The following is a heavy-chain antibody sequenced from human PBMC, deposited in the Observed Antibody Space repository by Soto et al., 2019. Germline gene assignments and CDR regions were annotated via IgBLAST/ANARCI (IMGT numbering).Heavy chain of an antibody. CDR1: GGSFSGYY. V-gene: IGHV4-34*01. Sequence: PSETLSLTCAVYGGSFSGYYWSWIRQPPGKGLEWIGEINHSGSTNYNPSLKSRVTISVDTSKNQFSLKLSSVTAADTAVYYCGSRGDFWSGYYSNWGQRTLVTVSS. J-gene: IGHJ4*02. CDR3: GSRGDFWSGYYSN. D-gene: IGHD3-3*01. CDR2: INHSGST.